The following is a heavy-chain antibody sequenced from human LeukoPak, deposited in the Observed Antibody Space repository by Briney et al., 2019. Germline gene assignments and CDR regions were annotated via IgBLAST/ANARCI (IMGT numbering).Heavy chain of an antibody. V-gene: IGHV3-30*03. CDR3: ARSRGATNY. CDR1: RFTFSSYG. D-gene: IGHD1-26*01. CDR2: ISYDGSTT. Sequence: GGSLRLSCAVSRFTFSSYGMHWVRQAPGKGLEWVAVISYDGSTTYYADSVKGRFSISRDNAKNSLYLQMNSLRAEDTAVYYCARSRGATNYWGQGTLVTVSS. J-gene: IGHJ4*02.